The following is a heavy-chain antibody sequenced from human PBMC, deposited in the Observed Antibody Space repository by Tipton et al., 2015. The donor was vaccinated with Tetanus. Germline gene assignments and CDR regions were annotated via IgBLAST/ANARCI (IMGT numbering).Heavy chain of an antibody. V-gene: IGHV4-4*07. J-gene: IGHJ4*02. CDR3: ARGITDGYNRRFDY. D-gene: IGHD5-24*01. CDR1: HGTISSYY. Sequence: TLSLTCTVSHGTISSYYWSWIRQPAGKGLEWIGHISNGNTDYAASLRSRVTLSVDTSKNQFSLELRSVTAADTGVYYCARGITDGYNRRFDYWGQGTRVAVSP. CDR2: ISNGNT.